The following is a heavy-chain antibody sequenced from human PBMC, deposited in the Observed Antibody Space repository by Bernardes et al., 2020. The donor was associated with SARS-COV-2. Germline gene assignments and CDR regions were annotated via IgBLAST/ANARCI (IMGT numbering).Heavy chain of an antibody. CDR1: GFTFDDFD. V-gene: IGHV3-20*01. D-gene: IGHD3-22*01. J-gene: IGHJ3*02. Sequence: GGSLRLSCAASGFTFDDFDMTWVRQAPGKGLEWVSGINWNGGSTAYADSVKGRFTISRENAKNSLYLQMNSLRVEDTALYHCITFYDKDGGDAFDIWGQGTMVTVSS. CDR3: ITFYDKDGGDAFDI. CDR2: INWNGGST.